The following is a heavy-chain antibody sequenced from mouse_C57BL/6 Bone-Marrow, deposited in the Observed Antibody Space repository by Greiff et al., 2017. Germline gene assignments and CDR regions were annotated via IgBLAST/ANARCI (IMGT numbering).Heavy chain of an antibody. Sequence: QVQLQQSGAELARPGASVKLSCKASGYTFTSYGISWVKQRTGQGLEWIGEIYPRSGNTYYNEKFKGKATLPADKSSSTAYMELRRLTSEASAGYFCARTNWDYDGGGCYYAMDYRGHGNSVTVSS. CDR3: ARTNWDYDGGGCYYAMDY. J-gene: IGHJ4*01. V-gene: IGHV1-81*01. CDR2: IYPRSGNT. D-gene: IGHD2-4*01. CDR1: GYTFTSYG.